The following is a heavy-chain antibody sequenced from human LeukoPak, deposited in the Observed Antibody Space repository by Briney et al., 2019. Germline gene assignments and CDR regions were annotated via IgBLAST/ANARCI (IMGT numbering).Heavy chain of an antibody. Sequence: QSGGSLRLSCAASGFTFSSYWMSWVRQAPGKGLEWVANIKQDGSEKYYVDSVKGRFTISRDNAKNSLYLQMNSLRAEDTAVYYCARDLYNWNPSSIDPWGQGTLVTVSS. CDR1: GFTFSSYW. D-gene: IGHD1-20*01. CDR2: IKQDGSEK. CDR3: ARDLYNWNPSSIDP. J-gene: IGHJ5*02. V-gene: IGHV3-7*01.